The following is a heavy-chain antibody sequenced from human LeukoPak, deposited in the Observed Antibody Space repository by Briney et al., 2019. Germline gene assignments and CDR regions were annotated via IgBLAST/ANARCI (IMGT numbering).Heavy chain of an antibody. Sequence: PGGSLRLSCAASGFTFSTYWIHWVRQAPGKGLVWVSLIKSDGSSITYADSVKGRFTISRDNAKNTPYLQMNSLRVEDTAVYYCARASSGRLPHFDSWGQGTLVTVSS. CDR1: GFTFSTYW. CDR3: ARASSGRLPHFDS. V-gene: IGHV3-74*01. D-gene: IGHD3-22*01. CDR2: IKSDGSSI. J-gene: IGHJ4*02.